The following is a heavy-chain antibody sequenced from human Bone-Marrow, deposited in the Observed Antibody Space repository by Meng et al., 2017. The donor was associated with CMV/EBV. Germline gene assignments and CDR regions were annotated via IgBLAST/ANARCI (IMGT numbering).Heavy chain of an antibody. CDR2: ISSSSSYI. CDR3: ASIRGYWGYFDY. V-gene: IGHV3-21*01. J-gene: IGHJ4*02. D-gene: IGHD7-27*01. CDR1: GFTFSSYS. Sequence: GESLKISCAASGFTFSSYSMNWVRQAPGKGLEWVSSISSSSSYIYYADSVKGRFTISRDNAKNPLYLQMNSLRAEDTAVYYCASIRGYWGYFDYWGQGTLVTFSS.